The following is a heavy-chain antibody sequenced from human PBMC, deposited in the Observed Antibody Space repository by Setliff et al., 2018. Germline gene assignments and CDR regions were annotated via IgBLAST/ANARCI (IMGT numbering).Heavy chain of an antibody. Sequence: SETLSLTCTVSGGSISSYYWSWIRQPAGKGLEWIGRIYTSGSTNYNPSLKSRVTISLDKSRNQFSLHLNSVTASDTAVYYCARASYGWGSHYKIKWFDPWGQGTLVTVSS. D-gene: IGHD3-10*01. CDR3: ARASYGWGSHYKIKWFDP. CDR1: GGSISSYY. V-gene: IGHV4-4*07. J-gene: IGHJ5*02. CDR2: IYTSGST.